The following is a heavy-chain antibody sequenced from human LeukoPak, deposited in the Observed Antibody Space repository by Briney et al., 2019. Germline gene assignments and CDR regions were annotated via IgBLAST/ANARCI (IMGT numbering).Heavy chain of an antibody. V-gene: IGHV3-33*01. CDR1: GIIFENHG. D-gene: IGHD5-12*01. J-gene: IGHJ4*02. CDR3: AAGYGGYDLKIDY. Sequence: GGSLRLSCEVSGIIFENHGMHWVRQAPGKGLEWVAIVWYDGTKDYYAGSVKGRFTISRDNSKNMLYLQMNSLSAEDTALYYCAAGYGGYDLKIDYWGQGTLVTVSS. CDR2: VWYDGTKD.